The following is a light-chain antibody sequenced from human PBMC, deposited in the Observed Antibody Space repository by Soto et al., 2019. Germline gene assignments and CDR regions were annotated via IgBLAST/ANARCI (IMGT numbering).Light chain of an antibody. V-gene: IGKV3-15*01. CDR1: QSVSSN. J-gene: IGKJ1*01. Sequence: EVVMTQSPTTRSVSPGERATLSCRASQSVSSNLAWYQPKPGQAPRLLIYGASTRATCIPARFSGSGSGTEFTLTISSLQSEDFALYYCRQYNNWPPWPFGQGTKGAIK. CDR3: RQYNNWPPWP. CDR2: GAS.